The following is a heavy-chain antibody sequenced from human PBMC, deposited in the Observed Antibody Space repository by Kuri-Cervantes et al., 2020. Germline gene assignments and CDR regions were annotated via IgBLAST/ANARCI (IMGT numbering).Heavy chain of an antibody. CDR2: ISWNSGSI. Sequence: GGSLRLSCAASGFTFDDYAMHWVRQAPGKGLEWVSGISWNSGSIGYADSVKGRFTISRDNAKNSLYLQMNSLRAEDTALYYCAKDMYSYGFERYYGMDVWGQGTTVTVSS. J-gene: IGHJ6*02. V-gene: IGHV3-9*01. CDR1: GFTFDDYA. CDR3: AKDMYSYGFERYYGMDV. D-gene: IGHD5-18*01.